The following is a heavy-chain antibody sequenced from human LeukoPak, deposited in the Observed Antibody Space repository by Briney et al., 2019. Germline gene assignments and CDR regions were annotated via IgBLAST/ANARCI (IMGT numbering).Heavy chain of an antibody. CDR1: GGSISRYY. V-gene: IGHV4-4*07. D-gene: IGHD6-6*01. J-gene: IGHJ6*03. CDR2: IYTSGST. Sequence: WETLSLTCTVSGGSISRYYWSWIRQPAGKGLQWSGRIYTSGSTNYNPSLKSRVTMSVDTSKNQFSLKLSSVTTADTAVYYCASGSIAAPQYYMDVRGKGTTVTVSS. CDR3: ASGSIAAPQYYMDV.